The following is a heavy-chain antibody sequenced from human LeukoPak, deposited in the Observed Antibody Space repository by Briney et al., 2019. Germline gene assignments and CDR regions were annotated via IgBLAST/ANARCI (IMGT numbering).Heavy chain of an antibody. CDR2: IYYSGST. D-gene: IGHD5-18*01. CDR3: ARMGYSYGNWFDP. J-gene: IGHJ5*02. CDR1: GGSISSSSYY. V-gene: IGHV4-39*07. Sequence: PSETLSLTCTVSGGSISSSSYYWGWIRQPPGKGLEWIGSIYYSGSTNYNPSLKSRVTISVDTSKNQFSLKLSSVTAADTAVYYCARMGYSYGNWFDPWGQGTLVTVSS.